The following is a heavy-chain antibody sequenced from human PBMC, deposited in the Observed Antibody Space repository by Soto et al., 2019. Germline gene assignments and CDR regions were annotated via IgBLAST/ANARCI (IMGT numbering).Heavy chain of an antibody. CDR2: IYPDDSDT. V-gene: IGHV5-51*01. Sequence: GESLKISCKGSGYSFRSYWIGWVRQSPGKGLEWMGIIYPDDSDTKYSPSFQGQVTISADKSINTAYLEWSSLEASDTAMYYCVMTQGFPDERDAYDYDYWGQGTLVTVSS. J-gene: IGHJ4*02. D-gene: IGHD3-16*01. CDR1: GYSFRSYW. CDR3: VMTQGFPDERDAYDYDY.